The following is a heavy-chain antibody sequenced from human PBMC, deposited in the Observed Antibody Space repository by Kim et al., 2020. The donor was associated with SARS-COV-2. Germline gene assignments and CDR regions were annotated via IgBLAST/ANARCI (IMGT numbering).Heavy chain of an antibody. J-gene: IGHJ3*02. V-gene: IGHV1-3*01. D-gene: IGHD5-18*01. Sequence: ASVKVSCKASGYTFTSYAMHWVRQAPGQRLEWMGWINAGNDNTKYSQKFQGRVTITRDTSASTAYMELSSLRSEDTAVYYCASTSGYSYGRDAFDIWGQGTMVTVSS. CDR3: ASTSGYSYGRDAFDI. CDR2: INAGNDNT. CDR1: GYTFTSYA.